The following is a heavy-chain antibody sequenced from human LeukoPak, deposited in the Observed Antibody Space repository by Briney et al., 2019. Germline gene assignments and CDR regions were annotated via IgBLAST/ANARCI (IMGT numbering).Heavy chain of an antibody. Sequence: TSETLSLTCTVSGYSISSGYYWGWIRQPPGKGLEWIGSIYHSGSTYYNPSLKSRVTISVDTSKNQFSLKLRSVTAADTAVYYCARTDVLPNDNWFDPWGQGTLVTVSS. CDR2: IYHSGST. V-gene: IGHV4-38-2*02. J-gene: IGHJ5*02. D-gene: IGHD2-2*01. CDR1: GYSISSGYY. CDR3: ARTDVLPNDNWFDP.